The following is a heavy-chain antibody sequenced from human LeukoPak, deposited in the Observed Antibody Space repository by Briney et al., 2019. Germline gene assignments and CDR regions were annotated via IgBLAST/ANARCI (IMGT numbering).Heavy chain of an antibody. CDR3: ARGGWLRMEDNYYYYYYMDV. Sequence: ASVKVSCKTSGYTFTTYGLSWVRQAPGQGLEWMGWIYGYNGNTNYAPKLQGRVTMTTDTSTSTAYMELRSLRSDDTAVYYCARGGWLRMEDNYYYYYYMDVWGKGTTVTVSS. V-gene: IGHV1-18*01. D-gene: IGHD5-12*01. CDR2: IYGYNGNT. J-gene: IGHJ6*03. CDR1: GYTFTTYG.